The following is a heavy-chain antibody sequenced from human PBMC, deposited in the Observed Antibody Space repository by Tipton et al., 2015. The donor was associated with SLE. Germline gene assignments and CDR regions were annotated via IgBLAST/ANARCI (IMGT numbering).Heavy chain of an antibody. CDR3: ARDRGAAAGPGGY. D-gene: IGHD6-13*01. J-gene: IGHJ4*02. Sequence: QSGAEVKKPGASVKVSCTASGYTFTTYFITWVRQAPGQGLEWMGWISAYNGNRKYAKKVQGRVTMTTDTSTSTAYMELRSLRSDDTAVYYCARDRGAAAGPGGYWGQGTLVTVSS. V-gene: IGHV1-18*04. CDR2: ISAYNGNR. CDR1: GYTFTTYF.